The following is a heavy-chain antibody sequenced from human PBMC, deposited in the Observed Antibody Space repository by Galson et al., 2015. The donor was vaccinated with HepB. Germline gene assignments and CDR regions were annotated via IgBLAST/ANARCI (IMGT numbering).Heavy chain of an antibody. D-gene: IGHD2-21*01. CDR3: ARGDDGYGRFDY. CDR1: GVTFTSYW. Sequence: SLRLSCAASGVTFTSYWMHWVRQAPGKGLGWVSRINSDGTSTFYADSVKGRFTISRDNATNTLYLQLNSLEAEDTAVYYYARGDDGYGRFDYWGQGTLVTVSS. V-gene: IGHV3-74*01. J-gene: IGHJ4*02. CDR2: INSDGTST.